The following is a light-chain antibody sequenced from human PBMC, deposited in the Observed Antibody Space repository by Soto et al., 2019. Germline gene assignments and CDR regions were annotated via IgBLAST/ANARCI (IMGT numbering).Light chain of an antibody. CDR1: QSVNSY. CDR3: LQRSDWPLT. V-gene: IGKV3-11*01. CDR2: DAS. J-gene: IGKJ4*01. Sequence: EIVLTQSPATLSLSPGERATLSCRASQSVNSYLAWYQQKPGQAPRLLIYDASNRANGIPARFSGSGSGTDFTLTSSSLEPEDFAVYYCLQRSDWPLTFGGGTKVEIK.